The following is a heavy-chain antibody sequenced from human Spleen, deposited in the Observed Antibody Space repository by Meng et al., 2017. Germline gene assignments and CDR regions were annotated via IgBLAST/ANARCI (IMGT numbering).Heavy chain of an antibody. CDR2: ISAYNGNT. CDR1: GYTFTSYY. CDR3: ARERYNIRVGPSFDY. J-gene: IGHJ4*02. V-gene: IGHV1-18*04. D-gene: IGHD5-24*01. Sequence: ASVKVSCKASGYTFTSYYMHWVRQAPGQGLEWMGWISAYNGNTNYAQKLQGRVTMTTDTSTSTAYMELSRLRSDDTAVYYCARERYNIRVGPSFDYWGQGTLVTVSS.